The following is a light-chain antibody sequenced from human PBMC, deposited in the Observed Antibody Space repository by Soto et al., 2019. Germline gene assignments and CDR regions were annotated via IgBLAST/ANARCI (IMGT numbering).Light chain of an antibody. CDR2: EVS. CDR3: SSYTRSSTPYV. Sequence: QSALTQPASVSGSPEQSITISCTGTSSDVGGYNYVSWYQQHPGKAPKLMIYEVSNRPSRVSNRFSGSKSGNTASLTISGLQAEDEADYYCSSYTRSSTPYVFGTGTKLTVL. CDR1: SSDVGGYNY. J-gene: IGLJ1*01. V-gene: IGLV2-14*01.